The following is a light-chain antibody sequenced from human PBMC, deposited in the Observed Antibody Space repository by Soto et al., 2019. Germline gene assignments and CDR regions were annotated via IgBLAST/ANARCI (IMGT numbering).Light chain of an antibody. CDR1: QGISSW. J-gene: IGKJ1*01. Sequence: DIQMTQSPSSVSASVGDRVTITCRASQGISSWLAWYQQKPGKAPKLLIYAASSLQSGVPSRFSGSGSGTXXXXXIXXXXXEDFATYYCQQANSFPRTFGQGTKVEIK. CDR3: QQANSFPRT. V-gene: IGKV1-12*01. CDR2: AAS.